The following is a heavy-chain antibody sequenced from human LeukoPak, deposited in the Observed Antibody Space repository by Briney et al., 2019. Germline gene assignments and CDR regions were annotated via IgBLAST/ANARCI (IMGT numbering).Heavy chain of an antibody. D-gene: IGHD3-22*01. V-gene: IGHV1-2*02. CDR3: ARVDDRGHYYDSSGPRKLFDY. CDR1: GYTFTGYY. J-gene: IGHJ4*02. CDR2: INPDSGGT. Sequence: ASVKVSCKASGYTFTGYYMHWVRQAPGQGLEWVGWINPDSGGTNYAQKFQGRVTMTRDTSIRTAYMELSRLRSDDTAVYYCARVDDRGHYYDSSGPRKLFDYWGQGTLVAVSS.